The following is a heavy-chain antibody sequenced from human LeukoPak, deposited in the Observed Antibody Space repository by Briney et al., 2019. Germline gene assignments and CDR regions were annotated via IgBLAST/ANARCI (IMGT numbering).Heavy chain of an antibody. CDR2: IIPIFGTA. CDR1: GGTFSSYA. J-gene: IGHJ4*02. D-gene: IGHD2-21*02. CDR3: ARRVPASTIRYCGGDCYYFDY. Sequence: AASVKVSCEASGGTFSSYAISWVRQAPGQGLEWMGGIIPIFGTANYAQKFQGRVTITADESTSTAHMELSSLRSEDTAVYYCARRVPASTIRYCGGDCYYFDYWGQGTLVTVSS. V-gene: IGHV1-69*13.